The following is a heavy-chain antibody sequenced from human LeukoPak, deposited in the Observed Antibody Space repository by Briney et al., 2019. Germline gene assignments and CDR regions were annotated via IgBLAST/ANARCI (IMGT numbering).Heavy chain of an antibody. D-gene: IGHD6-13*01. CDR3: VRGPIAATGSYFDY. V-gene: IGHV4-34*01. CDR1: GGSFSGYY. CDR2: INHSGTT. Sequence: QASETLSLTCGAYGGSFSGYYWSWIRQSPEKGLEWIGEINHSGTTNYNPSLKSRVTISVDASKSQFSLELSSVTAADTAVYYCVRGPIAATGSYFDYWGLGTVVTVSS. J-gene: IGHJ4*02.